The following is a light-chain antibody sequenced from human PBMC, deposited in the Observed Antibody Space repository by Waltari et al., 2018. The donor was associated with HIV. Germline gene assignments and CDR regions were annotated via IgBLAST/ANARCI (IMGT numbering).Light chain of an antibody. CDR2: DAS. CDR3: QQGDSFPWT. Sequence: IQMTQSPSSVSASVCYRFIITCLTSQGISNWVAWYQQKTGKAHKALIYDASSLQSGVPSRFSGSGSGTDFTLTISSLQPEDFATYYCQQGDSFPWTFGLGTKVEIK. CDR1: QGISNW. J-gene: IGKJ1*01. V-gene: IGKV1-12*01.